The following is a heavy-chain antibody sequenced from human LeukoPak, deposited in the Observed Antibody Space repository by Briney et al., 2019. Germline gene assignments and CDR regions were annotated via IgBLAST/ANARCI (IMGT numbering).Heavy chain of an antibody. Sequence: GGSLRLSCAASGFTFSSYWMHWVRQAPGKGLEWVAFIRYDGSNKYYADSVKGRFTISRDNSKNTLYLQMNSLRAEDTAVYYCAKDIGPIALDAFDIWGHGTMVTVSS. D-gene: IGHD6-13*01. CDR1: GFTFSSYW. V-gene: IGHV3-30*02. CDR2: IRYDGSNK. J-gene: IGHJ3*02. CDR3: AKDIGPIALDAFDI.